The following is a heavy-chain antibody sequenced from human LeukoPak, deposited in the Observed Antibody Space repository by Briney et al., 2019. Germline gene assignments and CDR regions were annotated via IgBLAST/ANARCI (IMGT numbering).Heavy chain of an antibody. V-gene: IGHV4-59*01. CDR2: IYYSGST. D-gene: IGHD6-6*01. J-gene: IGHJ4*02. CDR1: GGSTSSYY. Sequence: SETLSLTCTVSGGSTSSYYWSWIRQPPGKGLEWIGYIYYSGSTSYNPSLKSRVTISLETSKNRLSLTLSSVTAADTAVYYCARARYSSSAFDYWGQGTLVTVSS. CDR3: ARARYSSSAFDY.